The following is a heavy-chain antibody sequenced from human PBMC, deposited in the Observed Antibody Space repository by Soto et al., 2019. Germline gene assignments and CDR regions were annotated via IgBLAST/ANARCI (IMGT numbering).Heavy chain of an antibody. J-gene: IGHJ6*02. Sequence: ETLSLTCTVSGGSISSYYWSWIRQPPGKGLEWIGYIYYSGSTNYNPSLKSRVTISVDTSKNQFSLKLSSVTAADTAVYYCARDAGLVGARSGYYYYYGMDVWGQGTTVTVSS. CDR3: ARDAGLVGARSGYYYYYGMDV. CDR1: GGSISSYY. V-gene: IGHV4-59*01. D-gene: IGHD1-26*01. CDR2: IYYSGST.